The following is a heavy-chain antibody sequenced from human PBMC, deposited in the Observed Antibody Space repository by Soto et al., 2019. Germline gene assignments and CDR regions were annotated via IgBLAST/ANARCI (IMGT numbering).Heavy chain of an antibody. V-gene: IGHV4-30-4*01. J-gene: IGHJ4*02. Sequence: SETLSLTCTVSGGSISSGDYYWSWIRQPPGKGLEWIGYIYYSGSTYYNPSLKSRVTISVDTSKNQFSLKLSSVTATDTAVYYCARAGIAAAGTADYWGQGTLVTVS. CDR2: IYYSGST. D-gene: IGHD6-13*01. CDR3: ARAGIAAAGTADY. CDR1: GGSISSGDYY.